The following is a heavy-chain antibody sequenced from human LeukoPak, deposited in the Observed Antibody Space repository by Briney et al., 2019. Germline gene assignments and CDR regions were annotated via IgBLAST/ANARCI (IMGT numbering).Heavy chain of an antibody. D-gene: IGHD5-18*01. CDR1: GFTFSNYG. CDR3: ARGTLIQLWLIDY. Sequence: PGGSLRLSCAASGFTFSNYGVKWVRQAPGKGLEWVSYISSSGNTIYYADSVKGRFTISRDNAKNSLFLQMNSLRAEDTAVYYCARGTLIQLWLIDYWGQGTLVTVSS. V-gene: IGHV3-48*01. J-gene: IGHJ4*02. CDR2: ISSSGNTI.